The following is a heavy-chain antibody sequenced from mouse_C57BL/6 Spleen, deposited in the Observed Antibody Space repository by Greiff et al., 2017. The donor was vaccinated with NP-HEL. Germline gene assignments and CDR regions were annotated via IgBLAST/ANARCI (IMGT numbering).Heavy chain of an antibody. J-gene: IGHJ4*01. D-gene: IGHD3-3*01. CDR1: GFSFNTYA. Sequence: EVMLVESGGGLVQPKGSLKLSCAASGFSFNTYAMNWVRQAPGKGLEWVARIRSKSNNYATYYADSVKDRFTISRDDSESMLYLQMNNLKTEDTAMYYCVRRGLYGFYAMDYWGQGTSVTVSS. V-gene: IGHV10-1*01. CDR3: VRRGLYGFYAMDY. CDR2: IRSKSNNYAT.